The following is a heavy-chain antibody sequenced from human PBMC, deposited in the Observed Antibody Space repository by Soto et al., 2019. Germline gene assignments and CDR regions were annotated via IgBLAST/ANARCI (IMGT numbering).Heavy chain of an antibody. V-gene: IGHV3-21*01. J-gene: IGHJ6*02. D-gene: IGHD3-22*01. CDR1: GFTFSSYN. CDR2: ISSSTSYI. CDR3: ARDPNYYDSSGYPYYYYGMDV. Sequence: GGSLRLSCAASGFTFSSYNMNWVRQAPGKGLEWVSSISSSTSYIYSADSVKGRFTISRDNAKNSLYLQMNSLRAEDTAVYYCARDPNYYDSSGYPYYYYGMDVWGQGTTVTVSS.